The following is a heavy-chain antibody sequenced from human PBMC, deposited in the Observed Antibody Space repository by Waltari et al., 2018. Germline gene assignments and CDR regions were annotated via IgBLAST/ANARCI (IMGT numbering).Heavy chain of an antibody. J-gene: IGHJ6*03. V-gene: IGHV1-2*02. CDR2: SNPNSGGA. CDR3: ARPLSRYYYYYMDV. CDR1: GYTFTAFY. Sequence: QVQLVQSGAEVKKPGASVKVSCKASGYTFTAFYIHWVRQAPGQGLEWMGWSNPNSGGANYAPKFQGRVTMTRDTSISTAYMALSRLRSDDTAVYYCARPLSRYYYYYMDVWGRGTTVTVSS.